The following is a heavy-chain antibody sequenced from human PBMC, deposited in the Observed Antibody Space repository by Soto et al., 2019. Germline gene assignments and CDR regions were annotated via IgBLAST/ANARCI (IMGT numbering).Heavy chain of an antibody. J-gene: IGHJ2*01. D-gene: IGHD3-10*01. Sequence: QVPLVQSGAEVKKPGASVKVSCKASGYTFNSYGISWVRQAPGQGLEWMGWISAYNGNTNYAQKLQGRVTMTTDTSTSTAYMELRSLRSDDTAVDYCARDFRVTMGYWYFDLWGRGTLVTVSS. CDR2: ISAYNGNT. V-gene: IGHV1-18*01. CDR1: GYTFNSYG. CDR3: ARDFRVTMGYWYFDL.